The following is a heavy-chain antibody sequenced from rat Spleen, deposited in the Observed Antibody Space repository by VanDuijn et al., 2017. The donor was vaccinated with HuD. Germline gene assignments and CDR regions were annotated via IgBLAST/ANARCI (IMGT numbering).Heavy chain of an antibody. Sequence: QVQLKESGPGLVQPSQTLSLTCTVSGFSLTNYHVAWVRQPSGKGPEWMGRMWYDGDTAYNSVLKSRLSISRDTSKNQVFLKMDSLQTDDIGTYYCTKETVGVTPLIDYWGQGVMVTVSS. J-gene: IGHJ2*01. CDR3: TKETVGVTPLIDY. CDR1: GFSLTNYH. D-gene: IGHD1-9*01. V-gene: IGHV2-63*01. CDR2: MWYDGDT.